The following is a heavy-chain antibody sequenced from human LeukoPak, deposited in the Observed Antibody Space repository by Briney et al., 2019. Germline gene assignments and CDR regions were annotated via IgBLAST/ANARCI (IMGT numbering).Heavy chain of an antibody. CDR2: IKQDGSEK. Sequence: GGSLRLSCAASGFTFSSYWMSWVRQAPGKGLEWVANIKQDGSEKYYVDSVKGRFTIPRDNAKNSLYLQMNSLRAEDTAVYYCARAPPPAITIFGVVTPYYYYYYMDVWGKGTTVTVSS. V-gene: IGHV3-7*04. CDR3: ARAPPPAITIFGVVTPYYYYYYMDV. J-gene: IGHJ6*03. D-gene: IGHD3-3*01. CDR1: GFTFSSYW.